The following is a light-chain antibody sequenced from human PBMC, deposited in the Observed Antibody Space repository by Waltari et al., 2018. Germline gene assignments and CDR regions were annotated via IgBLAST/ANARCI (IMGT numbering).Light chain of an antibody. J-gene: IGKJ2*01. CDR3: QQSYITPYT. CDR2: SAS. Sequence: DRGTMTCRKRQSRTGHLNWFQQQPGKAPKLLIQSASALQSGVPSRVSGRGSGTHFTLTISSLQPEDFATYFCQQSYITPYTFGQGTKLEIK. V-gene: IGKV1-39*01. CDR1: QSRTGH.